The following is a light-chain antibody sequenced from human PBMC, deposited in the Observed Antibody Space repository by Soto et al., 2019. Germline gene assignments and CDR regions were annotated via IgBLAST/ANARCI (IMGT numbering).Light chain of an antibody. J-gene: IGKJ4*01. CDR3: QQYYSYPLT. CDR1: QSISSY. Sequence: DIQMTQSPSSLSASVRDRVTITCRAGQSISSYLNWYQQKPGKAPKLLIYAASSLQSGVPSRFSGSGSGTDFTLTISCLQSEDFATYYCQQYYSYPLTFGGGTKVDIK. CDR2: AAS. V-gene: IGKV1-39*01.